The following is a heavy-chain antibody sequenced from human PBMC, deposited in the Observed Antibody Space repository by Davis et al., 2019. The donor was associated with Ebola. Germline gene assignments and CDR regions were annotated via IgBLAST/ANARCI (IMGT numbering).Heavy chain of an antibody. CDR1: GFIFSNYW. J-gene: IGHJ6*02. Sequence: GESLKISCAASGFIFSNYWMTWVRQAPGKGLEWVANIKQDGSVTYYVDSVRGRFTISRDNAKNSLDLQMSSLRAEDTAVYYCAGSGYPIYYYYGMDVWGQGTTVTVSS. D-gene: IGHD3-3*01. CDR3: AGSGYPIYYYYGMDV. V-gene: IGHV3-7*01. CDR2: IKQDGSVT.